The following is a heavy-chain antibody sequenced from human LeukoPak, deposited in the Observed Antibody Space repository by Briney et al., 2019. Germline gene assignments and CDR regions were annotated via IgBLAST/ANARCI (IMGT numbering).Heavy chain of an antibody. V-gene: IGHV4-61*08. CDR3: ARDSNDGWFDP. J-gene: IGHJ5*02. CDR1: GGSISSGGYS. Sequence: PSQTLSLTCAVSGGSISSGGYSWSWIRQPPGKGLEWIGYIYYSGSTNYNPSLKSRVTISVDTSKNQFSLKLSSVTAADTAVYYCARDSNDGWFDPWGQGTLVTVSS. CDR2: IYYSGST. D-gene: IGHD2-2*01.